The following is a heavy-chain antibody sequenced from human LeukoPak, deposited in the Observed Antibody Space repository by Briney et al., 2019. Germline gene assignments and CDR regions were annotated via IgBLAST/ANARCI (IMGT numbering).Heavy chain of an antibody. J-gene: IGHJ4*02. CDR3: AKDYGDKGY. D-gene: IGHD4-17*01. CDR2: IRYDGSNK. CDR1: GFTFSSYG. V-gene: IGHV3-30*02. Sequence: GGSLRLSCAASGFTFSSYGMHWVRQAPGKGLEWVAFIRYDGSNKYYADSVKGRFTISRDNSKNTLYLQINSLRAEDTAVYYCAKDYGDKGYWGQGTLVTVSS.